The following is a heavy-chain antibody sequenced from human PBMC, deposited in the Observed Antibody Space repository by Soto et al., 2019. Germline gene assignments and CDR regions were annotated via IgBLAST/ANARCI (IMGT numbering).Heavy chain of an antibody. CDR1: GFTFDDYA. D-gene: IGHD6-19*01. CDR2: ISWNSGSI. J-gene: IGHJ4*02. Sequence: EVQLVESGGGLVQPGRSLRLSCAASGFTFDDYAMHWVRQAPGKGLGWVSGISWNSGSIGYADSEKGRFTISRDNAKNSLYLQMNSLRAADTALYYCAKDRGLVLSCSFDYWGQGTLVTVSS. V-gene: IGHV3-9*01. CDR3: AKDRGLVLSCSFDY.